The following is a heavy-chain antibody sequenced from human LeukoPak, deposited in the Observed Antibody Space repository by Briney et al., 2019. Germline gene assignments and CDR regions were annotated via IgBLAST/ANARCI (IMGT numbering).Heavy chain of an antibody. D-gene: IGHD6-19*01. CDR1: GGTFSSYA. V-gene: IGHV1-69*13. CDR2: IIPIFGTA. CDR3: ARGIAVAGTFDY. J-gene: IGHJ4*02. Sequence: SVKVSCKASGGTFSSYAISWVRQAPGQGLEWMGGIIPIFGTANYAQKFQGRVTITADESTSTAYMELGSLRSEDTAVYYCARGIAVAGTFDYWGQGTLVTVSS.